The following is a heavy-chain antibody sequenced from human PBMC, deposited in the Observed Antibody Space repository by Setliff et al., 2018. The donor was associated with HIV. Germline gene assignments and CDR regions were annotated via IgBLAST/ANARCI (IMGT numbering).Heavy chain of an antibody. CDR2: IIPIFGTA. V-gene: IGHV1-69*05. Sequence: GASVKVSCKASGGTFSSYAISWVRQAPGQGLEWMGGIIPIFGTANYAQKFQVRVTMTRNTSISTAYMELSSLRSEDTAVYYCARASRWLFRTGTYYFDYWGQGTLVTVSS. D-gene: IGHD3-22*01. J-gene: IGHJ4*02. CDR3: ARASRWLFRTGTYYFDY. CDR1: GGTFSSYA.